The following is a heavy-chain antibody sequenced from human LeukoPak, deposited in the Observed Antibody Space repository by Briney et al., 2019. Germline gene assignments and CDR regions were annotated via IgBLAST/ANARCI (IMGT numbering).Heavy chain of an antibody. Sequence: PSETLSLTCTVSGYSISSGYYWGWIRQPPGKGLEWIGSIYHSGTTYYSPSLKSRVTISVDTSKNQFSLNLSSVTAADTAVYYCATIPSGSYADFDYWGQGALVTVSS. CDR3: ATIPSGSYADFDY. V-gene: IGHV4-38-2*02. D-gene: IGHD1-26*01. J-gene: IGHJ4*02. CDR2: IYHSGTT. CDR1: GYSISSGYY.